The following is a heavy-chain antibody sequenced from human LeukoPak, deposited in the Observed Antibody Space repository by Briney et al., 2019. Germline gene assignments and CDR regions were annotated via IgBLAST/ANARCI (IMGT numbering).Heavy chain of an antibody. Sequence: GGSLRLSCESSGFIFSHFGMDWVRQAPGKGLESVAVISYDGSDKYYDDSVKGRFTISRDNSKNTLYLQMKALRPEDTAVYYCVESSSGYSHLGDHWGRGTLVTVSS. J-gene: IGHJ4*02. CDR1: GFIFSHFG. D-gene: IGHD3-22*01. V-gene: IGHV3-30*06. CDR3: VESSSGYSHLGDH. CDR2: ISYDGSDK.